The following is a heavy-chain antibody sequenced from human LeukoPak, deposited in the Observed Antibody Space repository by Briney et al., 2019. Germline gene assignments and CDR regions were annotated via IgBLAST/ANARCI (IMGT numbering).Heavy chain of an antibody. V-gene: IGHV1-3*03. D-gene: IGHD3-10*01. CDR2: INTDNGNT. CDR3: ARGPERGNWFDP. Sequence: ASVKVSCKASGYTFTTYPIHWVRQAPGQRLEWMGWINTDNGNTKYSQEFQGRVAITRDTSASTAYMELSSLTSEDMSVYYCARGPERGNWFDPWGQGTLVTVSS. J-gene: IGHJ5*02. CDR1: GYTFTTYP.